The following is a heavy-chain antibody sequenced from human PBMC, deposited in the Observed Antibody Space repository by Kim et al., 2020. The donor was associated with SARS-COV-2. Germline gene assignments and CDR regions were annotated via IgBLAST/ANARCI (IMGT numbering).Heavy chain of an antibody. J-gene: IGHJ5*02. D-gene: IGHD3-16*02. CDR3: AKIALMITFGGVIRGVVWFDP. Sequence: GGSLRLSCAASGFTFNSYAMSWVRQAPGKGLEWVSAISGSGGSKYYADSVKGRFTISRDNSKNTLYLQMNSLRAEDTAVYYCAKIALMITFGGVIRGVVWFDPWGQGTLVTVSS. CDR2: ISGSGGSK. CDR1: GFTFNSYA. V-gene: IGHV3-23*01.